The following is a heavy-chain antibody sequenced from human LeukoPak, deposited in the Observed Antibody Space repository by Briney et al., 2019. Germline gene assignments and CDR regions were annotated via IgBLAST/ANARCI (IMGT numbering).Heavy chain of an antibody. J-gene: IGHJ3*02. V-gene: IGHV3-74*01. Sequence: PGGSLRLSCAASGFTFSSYWMHWVRQPPGKGLVWVSRIRSDGSSTNYADSAKGRFTISRDNAKNTLYLQMNSLGDEDTAMYYCASVFGDYMAFDIWGQGTVVTISS. D-gene: IGHD3-10*01. CDR2: IRSDGSST. CDR1: GFTFSSYW. CDR3: ASVFGDYMAFDI.